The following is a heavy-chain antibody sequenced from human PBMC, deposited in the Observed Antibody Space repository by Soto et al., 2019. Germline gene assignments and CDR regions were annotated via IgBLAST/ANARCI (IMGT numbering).Heavy chain of an antibody. Sequence: EVQLLESGGGLVQPGGYLRLSCAASGFTFSNYAMSWVRQAPGTGLEWVSGIDHSGGSTYYADSVKGRFTISRDNSKNTLYLQMNSLRAEDTAVYYCANLYSSGGKEWFDPWGQGTLVTVSS. CDR1: GFTFSNYA. V-gene: IGHV3-23*01. CDR3: ANLYSSGGKEWFDP. J-gene: IGHJ5*02. CDR2: IDHSGGST. D-gene: IGHD6-19*01.